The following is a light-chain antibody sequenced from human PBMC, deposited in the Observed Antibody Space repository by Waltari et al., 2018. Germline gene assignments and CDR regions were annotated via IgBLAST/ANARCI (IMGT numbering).Light chain of an antibody. CDR1: SSDVGGYNY. Sequence: QSALTQPRSVSGSPGQSVTISCTGTSSDVGGYNYVSWYQQPPGKAPKRMIYDVSKRPSGVPDRFSGSKSGNTASLTISGLQAEDEADYYCCSYAGSYTVVFGGGTKLTVL. CDR3: CSYAGSYTVV. CDR2: DVS. V-gene: IGLV2-11*01. J-gene: IGLJ2*01.